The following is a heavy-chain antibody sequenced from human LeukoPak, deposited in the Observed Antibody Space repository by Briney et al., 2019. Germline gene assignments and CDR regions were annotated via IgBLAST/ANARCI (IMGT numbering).Heavy chain of an antibody. D-gene: IGHD6-6*01. CDR3: ARWGRGARPLDY. V-gene: IGHV4-39*07. CDR1: GFTFSSYS. CDR2: IYYSGST. J-gene: IGHJ4*02. Sequence: GSLRLSCAASGFTFSSYSMNWVRQPPGKGLEWIGSIYYSGSTYYNPSLKSRVTISVDTSKNQFSLKLSSVTAADTAVYYCARWGRGARPLDYWGQGTLVTVSS.